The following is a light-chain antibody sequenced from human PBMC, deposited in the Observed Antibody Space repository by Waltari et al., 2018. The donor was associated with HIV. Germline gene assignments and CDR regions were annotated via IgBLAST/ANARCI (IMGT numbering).Light chain of an antibody. CDR1: QDIGTY. V-gene: IGKV1-9*01. CDR2: STS. J-gene: IGKJ4*01. Sequence: DIQLPQSPSFLSASLGDRVTITCRASQDIGTYVAWYQQKPGKAPNLLIYSTSILRTGVPSRFSGSGSGTEFTLTVTNLQPEDFALYYCQQSNSYPLTFGGGTRVEIK. CDR3: QQSNSYPLT.